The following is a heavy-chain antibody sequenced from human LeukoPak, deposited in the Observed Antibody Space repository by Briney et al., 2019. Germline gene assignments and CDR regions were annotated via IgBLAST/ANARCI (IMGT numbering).Heavy chain of an antibody. CDR3: ARDVESMVGVGV. D-gene: IGHD3-10*01. V-gene: IGHV3-48*03. CDR2: ISSSGKTI. J-gene: IGHJ4*02. Sequence: PGGSLRLSCAASGFTFRSFEMNWVRQAPGRGLEWVSYISSSGKTIYYADSVKGRFTISRDNAKNSLYLQMNSLRAEDTAVYYCARDVESMVGVGVWGQGTLVTVSS. CDR1: GFTFRSFE.